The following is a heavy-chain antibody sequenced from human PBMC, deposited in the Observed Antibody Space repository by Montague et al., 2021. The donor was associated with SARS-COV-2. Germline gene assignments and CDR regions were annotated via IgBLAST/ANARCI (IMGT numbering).Heavy chain of an antibody. CDR2: ISYAGST. CDR3: ARQLPSYCSTSKCYPYYFDV. V-gene: IGHV4-34*01. D-gene: IGHD2-2*01. CDR1: GGSFTDFY. J-gene: IGHJ4*02. Sequence: SETLSLTCAVYGGSFTDFYWMWIRQPPGKGLEWIGSISYAGSTYYNPSLRSRVSFSMDTSKNHFSLSLNSVTAADTAVYFCARQLPSYCSTSKCYPYYFDVWGQGALVTVSS.